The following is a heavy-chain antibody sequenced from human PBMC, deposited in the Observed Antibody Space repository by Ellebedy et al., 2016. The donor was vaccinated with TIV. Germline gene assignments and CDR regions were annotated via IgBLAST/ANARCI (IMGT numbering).Heavy chain of an antibody. J-gene: IGHJ3*02. CDR1: GYTFTSYG. D-gene: IGHD6-6*01. CDR3: ARGLGRDSSSSEGSPYAFDI. V-gene: IGHV1-18*04. CDR2: ISAYNDNT. Sequence: ASVKVSXKASGYTFTSYGISWVRQAPGQGLEWMGWISAYNDNTNYAQKLQGRVTMTTDTSTSTAYMELRSLRSDDTAVYYCARGLGRDSSSSEGSPYAFDIWGQGTMVTVSS.